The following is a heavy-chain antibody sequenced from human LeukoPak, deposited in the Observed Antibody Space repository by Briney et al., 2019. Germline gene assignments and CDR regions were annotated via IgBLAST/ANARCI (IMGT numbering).Heavy chain of an antibody. Sequence: ASVKVSCKASGYTFTGYYMHWVRQAPGQGLEWMGWVNPNSGGTNYAQKFQGRVTITADKSTSTAYMELSSLRSEDTAVYYCARITHSSSGYYYTDYWGQGTLVTVSS. CDR2: VNPNSGGT. V-gene: IGHV1-2*02. CDR3: ARITHSSSGYYYTDY. D-gene: IGHD3-22*01. CDR1: GYTFTGYY. J-gene: IGHJ4*02.